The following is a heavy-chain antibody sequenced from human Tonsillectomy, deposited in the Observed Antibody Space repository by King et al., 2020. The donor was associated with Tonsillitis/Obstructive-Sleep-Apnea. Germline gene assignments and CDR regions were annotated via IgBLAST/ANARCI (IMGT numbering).Heavy chain of an antibody. Sequence: PLQESGPELVKPSETLSLTCTVSGGSIRRSGYYWGWIRQPPGKGLEWIGSMYYSGSTYYNPSLKSRVTISVDSSKNQFSLKLSSGTAADTAVYYCARRSGYSSGHFDYWGQGTLVTVSS. D-gene: IGHD6-19*01. V-gene: IGHV4-39*01. CDR1: GGSIRRSGYY. J-gene: IGHJ4*02. CDR2: MYYSGST. CDR3: ARRSGYSSGHFDY.